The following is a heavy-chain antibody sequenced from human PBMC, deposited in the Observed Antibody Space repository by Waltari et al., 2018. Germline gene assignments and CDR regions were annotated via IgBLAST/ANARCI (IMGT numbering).Heavy chain of an antibody. Sequence: LQLQESGPGLVKPSETLSLTCTVSGGSISSSSYYWGWVRQAPGKGLEWVSAISGSGGSTYYADSVKGRFTISRDNSKNTLYLQMNSLRAEDTAVYYCAKDRSAAGYYFDYWGQGTLVTVSS. V-gene: IGHV3-23*01. J-gene: IGHJ4*02. CDR2: ISGSGGST. CDR1: GGSISSSSYY. CDR3: AKDRSAAGYYFDY. D-gene: IGHD6-13*01.